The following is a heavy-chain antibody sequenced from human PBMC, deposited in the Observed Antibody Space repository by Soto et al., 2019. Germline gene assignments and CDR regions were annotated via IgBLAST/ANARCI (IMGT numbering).Heavy chain of an antibody. CDR3: ARDVGDYSNYFSHYGMDV. CDR2: IYYSGST. CDR1: GGSVSSGSYY. V-gene: IGHV4-61*01. J-gene: IGHJ6*02. D-gene: IGHD4-4*01. Sequence: SETLSLTCTVSGGSVSSGSYYWSWIRQPPGKGLEWIGYIYYSGSTNYNPSLKSRVTISVDTSKNQFSLKLSSVTAADTAVYYCARDVGDYSNYFSHYGMDVWGQGTTVTVSS.